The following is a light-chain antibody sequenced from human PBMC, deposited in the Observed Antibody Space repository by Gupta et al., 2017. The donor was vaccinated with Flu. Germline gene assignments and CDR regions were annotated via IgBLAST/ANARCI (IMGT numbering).Light chain of an antibody. CDR2: GAS. CDR3: QQYSSSSLT. CDR1: QSVSYNS. J-gene: IGKJ4*01. V-gene: IGKV3-20*01. Sequence: EIVLTQSPGTLALSPGERATLSCRASQSVSYNSLAWYQQKLGQAPRLLIYGASKRATGIPDRFSGSGSGTDFTLTISRLEPEDFAVYYCQQYSSSSLTFGGGAKVEV.